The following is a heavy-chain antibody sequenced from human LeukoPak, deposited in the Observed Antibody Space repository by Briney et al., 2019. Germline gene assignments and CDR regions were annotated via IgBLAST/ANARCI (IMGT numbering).Heavy chain of an antibody. D-gene: IGHD4/OR15-4a*01. V-gene: IGHV1-2*02. J-gene: IGHJ4*02. CDR2: IKPDSGAT. CDR1: GYSFTVHY. Sequence: ASVKVSCKPSGYSFTVHYLHWLRQAPGQGLEWMGWIKPDSGATTFAQNFQGRVTMTSDTSINTAYMELSSLTSDDTAMYYCARDHDYGPDYWGQGTLVTVSA. CDR3: ARDHDYGPDY.